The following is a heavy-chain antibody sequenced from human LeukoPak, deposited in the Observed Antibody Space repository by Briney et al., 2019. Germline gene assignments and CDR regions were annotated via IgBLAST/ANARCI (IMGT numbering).Heavy chain of an antibody. Sequence: PGGSLRLSCAASGFTFSSYNMNWVRQAPGKGLEWVSSISGSSSYIYYADSVKGRFTISRGNAKNSLYLQMSSLRAEDTAMYYCARDWRASDYWGQGTLVTVSS. V-gene: IGHV3-21*01. CDR1: GFTFSSYN. J-gene: IGHJ4*02. CDR3: ARDWRASDY. D-gene: IGHD3-3*01. CDR2: ISGSSSYI.